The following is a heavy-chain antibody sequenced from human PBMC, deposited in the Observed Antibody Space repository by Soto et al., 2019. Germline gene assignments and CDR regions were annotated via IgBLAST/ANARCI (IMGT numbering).Heavy chain of an antibody. V-gene: IGHV4-59*08. CDR3: ARMIGSGPFDY. J-gene: IGHJ4*02. CDR2: ISYSGST. Sequence: QVQLQESGPGRVKPSETLSLTCTVSGGSISSYYWSWIRQTPGERLGLMGYISYSGSTKYNPSLMSRVTISVDTSKNQFSLRLRSVTAADTAVYYCARMIGSGPFDYWGQGTLVTVSS. CDR1: GGSISSYY. D-gene: IGHD3-10*01.